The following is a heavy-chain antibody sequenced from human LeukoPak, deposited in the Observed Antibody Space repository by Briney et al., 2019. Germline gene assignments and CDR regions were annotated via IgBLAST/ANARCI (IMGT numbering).Heavy chain of an antibody. CDR1: GFTFDDYA. J-gene: IGHJ4*02. CDR2: ISWNSGSI. Sequence: PGRSLRLSCAASGFTFDDYAMHWVRQAPGKGLEWVSGISWNSGSIGYADSVKGRFTISRDNAKNSLYLQMNSLRAEDTALYYGEKVPLDYWGRGTRATVSS. CDR3: EKVPLDY. V-gene: IGHV3-9*01.